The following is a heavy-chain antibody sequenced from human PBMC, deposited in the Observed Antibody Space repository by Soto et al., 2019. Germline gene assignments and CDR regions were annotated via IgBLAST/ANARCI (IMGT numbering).Heavy chain of an antibody. V-gene: IGHV3-21*01. D-gene: IGHD6-6*01. CDR2: ISSSSSYI. CDR3: AREQLGYDY. J-gene: IGHJ4*02. CDR1: GFTFSSSS. Sequence: GGSLRLSXAASGFTFSSSSMNWVRQAPGKGLEWVSSISSSSSYIYYADSVEGRFTISRDNAKNSLYLQMNSLRAEDTAVYYCAREQLGYDYWGQGTLVTVSS.